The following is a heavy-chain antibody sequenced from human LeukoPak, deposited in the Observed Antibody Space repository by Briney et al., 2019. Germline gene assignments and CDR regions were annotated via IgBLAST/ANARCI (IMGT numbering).Heavy chain of an antibody. V-gene: IGHV4-39*01. Sequence: SETLSLTCTVSGGSISSSSYYWGWIRQPPGKGLEWIGSIYYSGSTYYNPSLKGRVTISVDTSKNQFSLKLSSVTAADTAVYYCARRSGDSSGYYYVFWFDPWGQGTLVTVSS. CDR1: GGSISSSSYY. D-gene: IGHD3-22*01. J-gene: IGHJ5*02. CDR3: ARRSGDSSGYYYVFWFDP. CDR2: IYYSGST.